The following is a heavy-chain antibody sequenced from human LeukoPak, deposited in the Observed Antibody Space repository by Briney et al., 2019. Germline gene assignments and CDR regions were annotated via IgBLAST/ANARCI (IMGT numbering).Heavy chain of an antibody. Sequence: SETLSLTCTVSGGTISCGDYYWSWIRQPPGKGLKWIGYIFYSGNTYYNPSLKSRVTISVDTSKNQFSLKLSSVTAADTAVYYCARDNADTIDYWGQGTLVTVSS. D-gene: IGHD3-16*01. CDR3: ARDNADTIDY. V-gene: IGHV4-30-4*01. CDR2: IFYSGNT. J-gene: IGHJ4*02. CDR1: GGTISCGDYY.